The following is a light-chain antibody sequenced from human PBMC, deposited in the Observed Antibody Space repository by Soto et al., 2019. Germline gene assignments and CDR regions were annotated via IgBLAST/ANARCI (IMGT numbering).Light chain of an antibody. CDR2: DNN. J-gene: IGLJ1*01. CDR1: SSNIGNNY. Sequence: VLTQPPSVSAAPGQKVTISCSGSSSNIGNNYVSWYQQLPGTAPKLLIYDNNKRPSGIPDRFSDSKSGTSATLDITGLQTGDEADYYCGTWDSSLSAYVFGTGTKV. CDR3: GTWDSSLSAYV. V-gene: IGLV1-51*01.